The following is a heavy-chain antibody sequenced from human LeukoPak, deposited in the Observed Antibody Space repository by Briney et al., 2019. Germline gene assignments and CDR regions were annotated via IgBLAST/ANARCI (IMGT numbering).Heavy chain of an antibody. CDR2: ISAYNGNT. V-gene: IGHV1-18*01. CDR3: AREVTPRITGPTLDV. J-gene: IGHJ6*04. Sequence: GASVKVSCKASGYTFTSYGISWVRQAPGQGHEWMGWISAYNGNTNYAQKLQGRVTMTTDTSTSTAYMELRSLRSDDTAVYYCAREVTPRITGPTLDVWGKGTTVTVSS. D-gene: IGHD1-20*01. CDR1: GYTFTSYG.